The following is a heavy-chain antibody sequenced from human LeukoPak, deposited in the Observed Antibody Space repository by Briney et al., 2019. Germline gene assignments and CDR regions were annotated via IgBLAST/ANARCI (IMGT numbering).Heavy chain of an antibody. D-gene: IGHD6-13*01. Sequence: GGSLRLSCAASGFTVTTNYMSWVRQAPGKGLEWVSVIYSGGSTYYADSVKGRFTISRHNSKNTLYLQMDSLRDEDTAVYYCVRGVGVSRFNYFDPWGQGTLVIVSS. J-gene: IGHJ5*02. CDR1: GFTVTTNY. CDR2: IYSGGST. V-gene: IGHV3-53*04. CDR3: VRGVGVSRFNYFDP.